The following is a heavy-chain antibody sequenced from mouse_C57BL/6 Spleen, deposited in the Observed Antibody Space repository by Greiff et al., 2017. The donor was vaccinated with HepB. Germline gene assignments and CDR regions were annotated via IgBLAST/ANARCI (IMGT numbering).Heavy chain of an antibody. V-gene: IGHV5-4*01. CDR3: ARDRRGGSDWYFDV. J-gene: IGHJ1*03. CDR1: GFTFSSYA. Sequence: EVQGVESGGGLVKPGGSLKLSCAASGFTFSSYAMSWVRQTPEKRLEWVATISDGGSYTYYPDNVKGRFTISRDNAKNNLYLQMSHLKSEDTAMYYCARDRRGGSDWYFDVWGTGTTVTVSS. CDR2: ISDGGSYT.